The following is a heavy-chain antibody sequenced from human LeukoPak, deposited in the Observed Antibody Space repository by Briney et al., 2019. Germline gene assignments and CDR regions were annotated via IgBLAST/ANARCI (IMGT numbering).Heavy chain of an antibody. CDR3: ARFSYDSSGSNHYFDY. Sequence: PSETLSLTCTVSGGSISSYYWSWSRQPPGRGLEWIGYIYYSGSTNYNPSLKSRVTISVDTSKNQFSRKLSSVTTADTAVYYCARFSYDSSGSNHYFDYWGQGTLLTVSS. D-gene: IGHD3-22*01. J-gene: IGHJ4*02. CDR1: GGSISSYY. CDR2: IYYSGST. V-gene: IGHV4-59*01.